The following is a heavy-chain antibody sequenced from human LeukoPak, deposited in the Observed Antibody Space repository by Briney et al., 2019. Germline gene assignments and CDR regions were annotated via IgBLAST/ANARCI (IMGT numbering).Heavy chain of an antibody. CDR3: TTSLRIPLDY. D-gene: IGHD2-15*01. V-gene: IGHV3-15*01. Sequence: GGSLRLSCAGSGFTFSNAWMNWVRQAPWKGLEWLGRIKSKPDGGTTDYAAPVKGRFTISRDDSQNTVYLQMNSLKTEDTAVYYCTTSLRIPLDYWGQGTLVTVSS. J-gene: IGHJ4*02. CDR1: GFTFSNAW. CDR2: IKSKPDGGTT.